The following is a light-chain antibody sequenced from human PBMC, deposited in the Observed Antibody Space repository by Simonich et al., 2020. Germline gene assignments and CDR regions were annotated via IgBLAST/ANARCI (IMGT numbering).Light chain of an antibody. J-gene: IGKJ3*01. CDR2: EVS. CDR1: QSLLHSDGKTY. CDR3: MQGIHLPFT. Sequence: DIVMTQTPLSLSVTPGQPASISCKSSQSLLHSDGKTYLYWYLQKPGQSPQLLIYEVSSLFSGVPERFSGSGSGTDFTLKISRVEAEDVGVYYCMQGIHLPFTFGPGTKVDIK. V-gene: IGKV2-29*03.